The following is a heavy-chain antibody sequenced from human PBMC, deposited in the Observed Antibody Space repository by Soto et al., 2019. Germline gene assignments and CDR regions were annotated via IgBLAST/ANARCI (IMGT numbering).Heavy chain of an antibody. Sequence: ASVKVSCKASGNTVPNYAIHWVRQAPGQRLEWMGWINGGNGDTNYAQKLQGRVTMNTDTSTSTAYMELRSLRSDDTAVYYCARDLGVSYGDFQYYYYGMDVWGQGTSVTVSS. J-gene: IGHJ6*02. CDR3: ARDLGVSYGDFQYYYYGMDV. CDR1: GNTVPNYA. CDR2: INGGNGDT. D-gene: IGHD4-17*01. V-gene: IGHV1-18*01.